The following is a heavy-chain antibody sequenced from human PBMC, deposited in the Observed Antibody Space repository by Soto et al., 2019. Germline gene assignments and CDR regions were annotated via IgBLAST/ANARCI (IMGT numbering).Heavy chain of an antibody. CDR1: GYSFTDFG. D-gene: IGHD3-9*01. Sequence: HVQLMQSGPEVKKPGASVRVSCKTSGYSFTDFGISWVRQAPGQGLEWMGWINTFNGNTNYAQRFQGRMTVTSETSTTTVYMELTSLTSDDTAVYYCVRDRYAYFDPPASDYWGQGTLVTVSS. J-gene: IGHJ4*02. V-gene: IGHV1-18*01. CDR2: INTFNGNT. CDR3: VRDRYAYFDPPASDY.